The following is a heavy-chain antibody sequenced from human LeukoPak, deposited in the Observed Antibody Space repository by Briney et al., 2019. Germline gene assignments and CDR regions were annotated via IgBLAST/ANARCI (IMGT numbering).Heavy chain of an antibody. CDR1: GGSISSGSYY. D-gene: IGHD3-9*01. CDR2: IYTSGST. V-gene: IGHV4-61*02. CDR3: ARRLLYYDILTGYNYYFDY. Sequence: SETLSLTCTVSGGSISSGSYYWSWIRQPAGKGLEWIGRIYTSGSTNYNPSLKSRVTISVDTSKNQFSLKLSSVTAADTAVYYCARRLLYYDILTGYNYYFDYWGQGTLVTVSS. J-gene: IGHJ4*02.